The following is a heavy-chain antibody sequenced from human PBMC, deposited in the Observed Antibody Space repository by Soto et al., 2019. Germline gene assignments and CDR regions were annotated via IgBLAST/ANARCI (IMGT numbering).Heavy chain of an antibody. CDR3: AREFPSYYGFWSRPNYSGMDV. Sequence: GASVKVSCKASGYTFTGQFIHWVRQAPGQGLERMGWINPNSGGTNYAQKSQGRVTTTRDTSISTAYMELSSLRSGDTAVYYCAREFPSYYGFWSRPNYSGMDVWGQGTTVTVSS. J-gene: IGHJ6*02. CDR2: INPNSGGT. V-gene: IGHV1-2*02. D-gene: IGHD3-3*01. CDR1: GYTFTGQF.